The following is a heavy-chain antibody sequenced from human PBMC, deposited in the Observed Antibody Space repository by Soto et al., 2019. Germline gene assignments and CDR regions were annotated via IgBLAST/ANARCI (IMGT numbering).Heavy chain of an antibody. J-gene: IGHJ6*02. D-gene: IGHD2-8*01. CDR1: GYSFTSYW. CDR3: ARGGIVLMVYAPYRNRENYYYGMDV. CDR2: IDPSDSYT. V-gene: IGHV5-10-1*01. Sequence: GESLKISCKGSGYSFTSYWISWVRQMPGKGLEWMGRIDPSDSYTNYSPSFQGHVTISADKSISTAYLQWSSLKASDTAMYYCARGGIVLMVYAPYRNRENYYYGMDVWGQGTTVTVS.